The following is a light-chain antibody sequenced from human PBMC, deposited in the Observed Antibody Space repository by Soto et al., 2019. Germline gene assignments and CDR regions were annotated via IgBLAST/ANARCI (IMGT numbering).Light chain of an antibody. J-gene: IGLJ1*01. Sequence: SVLTQPASVSGSPGQSITISCTGTSSDVGGYYFVSWYQQYPGKAPKLMIYEVSNRPSGVSNRFSGSKSGNTASLTISGLQAEDEADYYCSSYTSSSTYVFGTGTKVTVL. CDR3: SSYTSSSTYV. CDR2: EVS. V-gene: IGLV2-14*01. CDR1: SSDVGGYYF.